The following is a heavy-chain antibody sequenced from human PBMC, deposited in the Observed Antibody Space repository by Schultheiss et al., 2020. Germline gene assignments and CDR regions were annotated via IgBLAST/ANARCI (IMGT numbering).Heavy chain of an antibody. J-gene: IGHJ4*02. V-gene: IGHV4-61*08. CDR2: IYYSGST. Sequence: SATLSLTCTVSGGSISSGGYYWSWIRQHPGKGLEWIGYIYYSGSTNYNPSLKSRVTISVDTSKNQFSLKLSSVTAADTAVYYCARSSTTVTNEYYFDYWGQGTLVTGSS. D-gene: IGHD4-17*01. CDR3: ARSSTTVTNEYYFDY. CDR1: GGSISSGGYY.